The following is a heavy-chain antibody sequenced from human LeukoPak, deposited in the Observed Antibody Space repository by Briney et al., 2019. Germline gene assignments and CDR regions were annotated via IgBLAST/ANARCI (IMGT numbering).Heavy chain of an antibody. V-gene: IGHV3-9*03. Sequence: GRSLRLSCAASGFTFDNYAMHWVRQAPGKGLEWVSGIGWNTGGIGYADSVKGRFTISRDNAKNSLYLQMNSLRAEDMALYYCAKDEFVASAFTGAFDIWGQGTMVTVSS. CDR2: IGWNTGGI. D-gene: IGHD2-8*02. CDR3: AKDEFVASAFTGAFDI. CDR1: GFTFDNYA. J-gene: IGHJ3*02.